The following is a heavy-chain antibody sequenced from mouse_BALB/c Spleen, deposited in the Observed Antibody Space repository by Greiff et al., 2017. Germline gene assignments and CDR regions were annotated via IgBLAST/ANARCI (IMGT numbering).Heavy chain of an antibody. CDR1: GFTFSSFG. CDR2: ISSGSSTI. Sequence: EVQLVESGGGLVQPGGSRKLSCAASGFTFSSFGMHWVRQAPEKGLEWVAYISSGSSTIYYADTVKGRFTISRDNPKNTLFLQMTSLRSEDTAMYYCARSYYGNYDWFAYWGQGTLVTVSA. V-gene: IGHV5-17*02. J-gene: IGHJ3*01. D-gene: IGHD2-10*01. CDR3: ARSYYGNYDWFAY.